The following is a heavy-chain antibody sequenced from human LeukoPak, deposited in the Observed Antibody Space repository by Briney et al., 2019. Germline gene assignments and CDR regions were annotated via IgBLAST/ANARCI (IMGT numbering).Heavy chain of an antibody. Sequence: PGGSLRLSCAASVFTFSNAWMSWVRQAPGKGLEWVSDISGSGGGTYYADSVKGRFTISRDNSKNTLYLQMNSLRAEDTAVYYCAKDIGDGGSTFGGVISIDYWGQGTLVTVSS. D-gene: IGHD3-16*02. CDR3: AKDIGDGGSTFGGVISIDY. V-gene: IGHV3-23*01. CDR2: ISGSGGGT. CDR1: VFTFSNAW. J-gene: IGHJ4*02.